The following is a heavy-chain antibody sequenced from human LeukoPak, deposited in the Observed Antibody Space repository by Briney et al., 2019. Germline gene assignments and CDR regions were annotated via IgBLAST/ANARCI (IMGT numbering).Heavy chain of an antibody. Sequence: SETLSLTCTVSGASISSSNSYWGWIRQPPGKGLEWIGEIHYSGSATYNPSLKSRVTISVDTSKNQFSLKMNSVTAADTAVYYCARGQWFRAFWSRGTPVTVSS. D-gene: IGHD3-10*01. CDR1: GASISSSNSY. V-gene: IGHV4-61*05. CDR2: IHYSGSA. CDR3: ARGQWFRAF. J-gene: IGHJ4*02.